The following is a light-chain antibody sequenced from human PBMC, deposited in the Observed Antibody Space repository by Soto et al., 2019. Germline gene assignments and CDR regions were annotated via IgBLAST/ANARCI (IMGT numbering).Light chain of an antibody. J-gene: IGKJ1*01. V-gene: IGKV1-17*01. CDR3: QHYNSYSEA. CDR2: AAS. CDR1: QGIRHD. Sequence: IEMTQSPSSLSVSVGDRVTITCRASQGIRHDLGWYQQKPGKAPELLIYAASILKSGVPPRFSGSGSGTEFTLTISSLQPDDFATYYCQHYNSYSEAFGQGTKVDIK.